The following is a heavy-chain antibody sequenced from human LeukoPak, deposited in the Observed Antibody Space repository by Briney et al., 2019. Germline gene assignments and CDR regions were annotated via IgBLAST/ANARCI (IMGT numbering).Heavy chain of an antibody. D-gene: IGHD3-22*01. CDR2: ISYDENNE. J-gene: IGHJ4*02. V-gene: IGHV3-30*01. CDR3: ARDRGDYYAATGYFYGPPDY. Sequence: GGSLRLSCAASGFTFSDFAMHWVRQPPGRGLEWVALISYDENNEFYADSVKGRFTISRDNSKDTLYLQLNSLSVEDTAVYYCARDRGDYYAATGYFYGPPDYWGQGTLVTVSS. CDR1: GFTFSDFA.